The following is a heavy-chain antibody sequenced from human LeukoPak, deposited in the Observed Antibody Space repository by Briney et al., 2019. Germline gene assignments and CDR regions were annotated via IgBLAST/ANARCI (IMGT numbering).Heavy chain of an antibody. CDR3: ARPQNYYYGSGSYYPGWFDP. CDR1: GGSITSSSYY. Sequence: SETLSLTCTVSGGSITSSSYYWVWIRQPPGKGLEWIGSIFHSGSTYYNASLKSRVTISVDTSRNQFSLKLSSVTAADTAVYYCARPQNYYYGSGSYYPGWFDPWGQGTLVTVSS. V-gene: IGHV4-39*01. D-gene: IGHD3-10*01. J-gene: IGHJ5*02. CDR2: IFHSGST.